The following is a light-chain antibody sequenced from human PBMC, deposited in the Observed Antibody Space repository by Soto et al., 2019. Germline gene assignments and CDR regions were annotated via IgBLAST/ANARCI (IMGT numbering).Light chain of an antibody. Sequence: EIVMTHSPVTLSVSPGEGAALSCRASQSLSTNLAWYQQKPGQAPRLLIYDASTRATGIPDRFSGSGSGTEFTLTISSLQSEDCAVYYCQHYINWPLTFGGGTKVDIK. CDR2: DAS. CDR3: QHYINWPLT. J-gene: IGKJ4*02. CDR1: QSLSTN. V-gene: IGKV3-15*01.